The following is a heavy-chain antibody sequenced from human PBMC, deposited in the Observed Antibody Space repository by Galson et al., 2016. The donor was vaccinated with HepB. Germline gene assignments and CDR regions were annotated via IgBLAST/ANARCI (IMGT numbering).Heavy chain of an antibody. CDR1: GDSVSSNSAG. CDR3: ARDPGHDYGDSRLWFDP. V-gene: IGHV6-1*01. J-gene: IGHJ5*02. CDR2: TYYRSRWLY. D-gene: IGHD4-17*01. Sequence: CAISGDSVSSNSAGWNWIRQSPSRGLEWLGRTYYRSRWLYDYAPSVQSRIIMQSYTSSNQLSLQVNSVTPEDSAVYYCARDPGHDYGDSRLWFDPWGQGTPVTVSS.